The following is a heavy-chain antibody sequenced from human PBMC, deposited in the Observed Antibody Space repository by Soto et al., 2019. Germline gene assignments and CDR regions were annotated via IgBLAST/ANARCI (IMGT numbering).Heavy chain of an antibody. D-gene: IGHD2-21*01. CDR3: ARHALIANCGGDCPYHFDY. V-gene: IGHV1-69*02. CDR1: GGTFSSYT. J-gene: IGHJ4*01. Sequence: SVKVSCKASGGTFSSYTVSWVRQAPGQGLEWMGRIAPILGIANYAQKFQGRVTITADKSTSTAYMELSSLRSEDTAVYYCARHALIANCGGDCPYHFDYWGQGTLVTVSS. CDR2: IAPILGIA.